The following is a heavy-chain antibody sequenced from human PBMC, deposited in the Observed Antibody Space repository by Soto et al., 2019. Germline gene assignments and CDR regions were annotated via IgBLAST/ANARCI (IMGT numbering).Heavy chain of an antibody. CDR3: AREIGYCSSISCYRDAFDI. CDR1: GYTFTSYG. J-gene: IGHJ3*02. CDR2: ISAYNGNT. Sequence: GASVKVSCKASGYTFTSYGISWVRQAPGQGLEWMGWISAYNGNTNYAQKLQGRVTMTTDTSTSTAYMELRSLRSDDTAVYYCAREIGYCSSISCYRDAFDIWGQGTMVTVSS. V-gene: IGHV1-18*01. D-gene: IGHD2-2*01.